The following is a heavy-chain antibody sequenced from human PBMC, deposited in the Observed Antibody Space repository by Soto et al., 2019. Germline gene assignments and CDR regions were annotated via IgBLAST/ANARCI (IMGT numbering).Heavy chain of an antibody. CDR1: GYRFTSYW. Sequence: PAASKKISSKGSGYRFTSYWICWVHQMRGKGLEWMVIIYPGDSDTRYSASFQGQVTISADKSISNAYLQWSSLKASDTAMYYCARGGSLAASESRYYYGMDVWGQGTTVTVSS. V-gene: IGHV5-51*07. D-gene: IGHD6-6*01. J-gene: IGHJ6*02. CDR2: IYPGDSDT. CDR3: ARGGSLAASESRYYYGMDV.